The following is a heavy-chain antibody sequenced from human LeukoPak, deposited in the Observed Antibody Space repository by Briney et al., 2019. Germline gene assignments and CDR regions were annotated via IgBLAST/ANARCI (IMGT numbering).Heavy chain of an antibody. Sequence: ASVTVSCKASGYTFTRYYMHWVRQAPGQGLEWMGWINPNSGGTNNAQKFHGRVTMTRDTSISTAYMEMSRLRSDDTAVYNCARESRYGSGSYWFDPWGQGTLVTVSS. CDR3: ARESRYGSGSYWFDP. V-gene: IGHV1-2*02. J-gene: IGHJ5*02. CDR1: GYTFTRYY. D-gene: IGHD3-10*01. CDR2: INPNSGGT.